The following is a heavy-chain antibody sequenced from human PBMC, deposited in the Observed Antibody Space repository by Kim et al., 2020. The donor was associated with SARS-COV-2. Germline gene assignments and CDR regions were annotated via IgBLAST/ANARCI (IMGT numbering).Heavy chain of an antibody. V-gene: IGHV4-59*01. J-gene: IGHJ6*02. CDR3: ARDVSSGRPLSYYYYGMDV. Sequence: RVTISVDTSKNQFSLKLSSVTAADTAVYYCARDVSSGRPLSYYYYGMDVWGQGTTVTVSS.